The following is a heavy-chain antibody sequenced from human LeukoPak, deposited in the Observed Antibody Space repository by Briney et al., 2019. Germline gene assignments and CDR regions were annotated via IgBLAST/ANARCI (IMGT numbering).Heavy chain of an antibody. CDR1: RFTFSSYG. CDR2: IWYDGSNK. V-gene: IGHV3-33*01. Sequence: PGRSLRLSCAASRFTFSSYGMHWVRQAPGKGLEWVAVIWYDGSNKYYADSVKGRFTISRDNSKNTLYLQMNSLRAEDTAVYYCARDMEGYYDILTGNTQYGMDVWGQGTTVTVSS. D-gene: IGHD3-9*01. J-gene: IGHJ6*02. CDR3: ARDMEGYYDILTGNTQYGMDV.